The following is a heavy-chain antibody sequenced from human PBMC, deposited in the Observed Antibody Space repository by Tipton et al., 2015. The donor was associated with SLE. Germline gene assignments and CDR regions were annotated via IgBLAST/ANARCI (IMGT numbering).Heavy chain of an antibody. V-gene: IGHV4-38-2*01. Sequence: LRLSCAASGFTFSSYGMHWVRQAPGKGLEWIGSIYHSGSTYYNPSLKSRVTISVDTSKNQFSLKLSSVTAADTAVYYCARGVDYGGTLDAFDIWGQGTMVTVSS. CDR1: GFTFSSYG. D-gene: IGHD4-23*01. CDR3: ARGVDYGGTLDAFDI. CDR2: IYHSGST. J-gene: IGHJ3*02.